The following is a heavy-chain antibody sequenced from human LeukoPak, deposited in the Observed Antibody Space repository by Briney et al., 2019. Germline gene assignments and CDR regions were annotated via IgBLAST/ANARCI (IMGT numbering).Heavy chain of an antibody. Sequence: GGSLRLSCAASGFTVSNNFMNWVRQAPGKGLEWVSVMYSGGATYYADSVKGRFTISRDNSKTTLYLQMNSLRAEDTAVYYCGLFRTHDAFDIWGQGTMVTVSS. CDR3: GLFRTHDAFDI. V-gene: IGHV3-53*01. D-gene: IGHD2-21*01. J-gene: IGHJ3*02. CDR1: GFTVSNNF. CDR2: MYSGGAT.